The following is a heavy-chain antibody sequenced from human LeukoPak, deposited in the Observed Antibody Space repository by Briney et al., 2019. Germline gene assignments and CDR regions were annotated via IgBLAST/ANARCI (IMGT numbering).Heavy chain of an antibody. Sequence: SETLSLTCAVYGGSFSGYYWSWIRQPPGKGLEWIGEINHSGSTNYNPSLQSRVTISVDTSKNQFSLKLSSVTAADTAVYYCARAALLITIFGVVIRDYLDYWGQGTLVTVSS. CDR1: GGSFSGYY. CDR3: ARAALLITIFGVVIRDYLDY. D-gene: IGHD3-3*01. V-gene: IGHV4-34*01. CDR2: INHSGST. J-gene: IGHJ4*02.